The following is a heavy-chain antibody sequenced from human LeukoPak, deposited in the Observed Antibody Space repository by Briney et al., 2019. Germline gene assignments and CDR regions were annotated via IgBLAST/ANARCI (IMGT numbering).Heavy chain of an antibody. Sequence: SETLSLTCTVSGGSISTYYWSWIRQPPGKGLEWIGYIYYSGSTNYNPSLKSRVTISVDTSKNQFSLKLSSVTAADTAVYYCARGGRDYDSSGYYYYYYGMDVWGQGTTVTVSS. CDR2: IYYSGST. CDR1: GGSISTYY. D-gene: IGHD3-22*01. J-gene: IGHJ6*02. V-gene: IGHV4-59*12. CDR3: ARGGRDYDSSGYYYYYYGMDV.